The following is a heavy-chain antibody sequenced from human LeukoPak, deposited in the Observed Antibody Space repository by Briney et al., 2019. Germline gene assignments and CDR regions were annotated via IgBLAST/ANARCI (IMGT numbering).Heavy chain of an antibody. D-gene: IGHD3-3*01. V-gene: IGHV1-2*02. CDR3: ASAGSSDDFWSGYDNWFDP. J-gene: IGHJ5*02. Sequence: GPVKVSCKASGYTFTGYYMHWMRQAPGQGLEWMGWINPNSGGTNYAQKFQGRVTMTRDTSISTAYMELSRLRSDDTAVYYCASAGSSDDFWSGYDNWFDPWGQGTLVTVSS. CDR2: INPNSGGT. CDR1: GYTFTGYY.